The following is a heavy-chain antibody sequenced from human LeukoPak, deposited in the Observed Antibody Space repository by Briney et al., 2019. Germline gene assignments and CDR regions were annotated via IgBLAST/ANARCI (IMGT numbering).Heavy chain of an antibody. J-gene: IGHJ4*02. D-gene: IGHD1-1*01. CDR3: ARELPGSCYFDY. V-gene: IGHV1-46*01. Sequence: ASVKVSCKASGYSFTRYYIHWVRQAPGQGRDYMGMIDPNTGTTWYSQKFQGAVTMTRGTSTSTVSMELSSLRSDDTAIYYCARELPGSCYFDYWGQGTLVSVSS. CDR2: IDPNTGTT. CDR1: GYSFTRYY.